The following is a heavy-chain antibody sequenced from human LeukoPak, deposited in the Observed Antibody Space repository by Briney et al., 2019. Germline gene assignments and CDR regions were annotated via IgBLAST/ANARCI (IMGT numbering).Heavy chain of an antibody. D-gene: IGHD6-13*01. Sequence: SETLSLTCTVSGGSISSYYWSWIRQPPGKGLEWIGYIYFSGSTNYNPSLKSRVTISVDTSKNQFSLKLNSVTAADTAVYYCARGPQAGNFDYWGQGTLATVSS. CDR2: IYFSGST. J-gene: IGHJ4*02. CDR1: GGSISSYY. CDR3: ARGPQAGNFDY. V-gene: IGHV4-59*01.